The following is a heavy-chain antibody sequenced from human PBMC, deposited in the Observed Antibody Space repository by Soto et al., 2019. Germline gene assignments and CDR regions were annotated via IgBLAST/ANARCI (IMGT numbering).Heavy chain of an antibody. CDR1: GYTFTGYY. Sequence: QVQLVQSGAEVKKPGASVKVSCKASGYTFTGYYIHWVRQAPGQGLEWMRWINPNSGDTNLAQKFQGRVTMTRDTSISTTYMELSRLASDDTAAYFCARGIVVRGQGWFDPWGQGTLVTVSS. CDR2: INPNSGDT. J-gene: IGHJ5*02. V-gene: IGHV1-2*02. CDR3: ARGIVVRGQGWFDP. D-gene: IGHD2-15*01.